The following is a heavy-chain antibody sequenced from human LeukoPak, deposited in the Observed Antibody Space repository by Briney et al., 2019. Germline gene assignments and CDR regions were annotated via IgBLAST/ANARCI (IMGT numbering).Heavy chain of an antibody. Sequence: GGSLRLSCAASGFTFSSYSMNWVRQAPGKGLEWVSYISSSSSTIYYADSVKGRFTISRDNAKNSLYLQMNSLRAEDTAVYYCARVDTMIVVDLDAFDIWGQGTMATVSS. CDR2: ISSSSSTI. D-gene: IGHD3-22*01. CDR3: ARVDTMIVVDLDAFDI. CDR1: GFTFSSYS. V-gene: IGHV3-48*01. J-gene: IGHJ3*02.